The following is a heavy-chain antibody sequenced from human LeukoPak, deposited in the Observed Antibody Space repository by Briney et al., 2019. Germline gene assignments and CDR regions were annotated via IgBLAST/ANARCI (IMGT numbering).Heavy chain of an antibody. Sequence: ASVKVSCKASGGTFSSYAISWVRQAPGQGLEWMGGIIPIFGTANYAQKFQGRVTITTDESTSTAYMELSSLRSEDTAVYYCARAGYCSSTSCYPGGDYYYYMDVWSKGTTVTVSS. D-gene: IGHD2-2*01. CDR2: IIPIFGTA. J-gene: IGHJ6*03. V-gene: IGHV1-69*05. CDR3: ARAGYCSSTSCYPGGDYYYYMDV. CDR1: GGTFSSYA.